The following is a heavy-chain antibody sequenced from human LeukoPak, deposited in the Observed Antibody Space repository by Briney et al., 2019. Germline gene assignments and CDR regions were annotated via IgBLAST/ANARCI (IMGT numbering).Heavy chain of an antibody. Sequence: GGSLRLSCAASGFTFSIYAMSWVRQAPGKGLQWVSSITSIGDGTYYADSVKGRFTISRDNSENTLYLQMNSLRVEDTAVYFCAKDRPNYYGSNGHYYRRDGDYWGQGTLVTVSS. CDR1: GFTFSIYA. D-gene: IGHD3-22*01. J-gene: IGHJ4*02. CDR2: ITSIGDGT. CDR3: AKDRPNYYGSNGHYYRRDGDY. V-gene: IGHV3-23*01.